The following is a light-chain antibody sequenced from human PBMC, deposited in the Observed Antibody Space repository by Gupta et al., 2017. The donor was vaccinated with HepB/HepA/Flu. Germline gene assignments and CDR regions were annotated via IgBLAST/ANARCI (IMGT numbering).Light chain of an antibody. V-gene: IGKV3-11*01. CDR1: QSVSSY. J-gene: IGKJ5*01. CDR3: QQSSSWVT. CDR2: DAS. Sequence: LTQSPAALSLSPGERATLSCRASQSVSSYLAWYQQKPGQAPRLLIYDASNRATGIPARFSGSGSGTDFTLTISSLEPDDFAVYYCQQSSSWVTFGKGTRLEIK.